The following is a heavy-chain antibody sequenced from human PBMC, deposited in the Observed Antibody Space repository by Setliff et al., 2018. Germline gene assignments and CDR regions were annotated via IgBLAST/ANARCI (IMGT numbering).Heavy chain of an antibody. V-gene: IGHV3-20*01. J-gene: IGHJ4*02. CDR1: GFTFKNNG. Sequence: SGGSLRLSCAASGFTFKNNGMNWVRQAPGKGLEWVSGINWDGRSIGYADSVKGRFTISRDNAKNSLCLQMNSLRVEDTALYHCVRLGTVAAGDWGQGTLVTVSS. D-gene: IGHD6-19*01. CDR2: INWDGRSI. CDR3: VRLGTVAAGD.